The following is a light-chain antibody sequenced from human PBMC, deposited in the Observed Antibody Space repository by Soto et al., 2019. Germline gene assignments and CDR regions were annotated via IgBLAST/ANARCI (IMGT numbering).Light chain of an antibody. CDR2: AAS. CDR1: QNINFY. J-gene: IGKJ5*01. Sequence: DIQMTQSPSSLSASVGDRVTITCRASQNINFYLNWFQQKPGKAPKVLIYAASSLQVGVPSRFSGSGSGTDFTLTISSLQPEDFATYYCQQANSFPITFGQGTRREIK. CDR3: QQANSFPIT. V-gene: IGKV1-39*01.